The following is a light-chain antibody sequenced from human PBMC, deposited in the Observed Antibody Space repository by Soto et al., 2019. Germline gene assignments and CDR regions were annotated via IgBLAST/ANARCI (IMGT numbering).Light chain of an antibody. CDR1: QDIHIY. CDR3: QQYYSYPYT. Sequence: AIRMTQSPPSMCASTGDGVNITCRASQDIHIYLAWYQQKPGGAPKVLISGASTLQSGVPSRFSGSGSGTEFALTIRSLQAEDFATYYCQQYYSYPYTFGQGTK. J-gene: IGKJ2*01. CDR2: GAS. V-gene: IGKV1-8*01.